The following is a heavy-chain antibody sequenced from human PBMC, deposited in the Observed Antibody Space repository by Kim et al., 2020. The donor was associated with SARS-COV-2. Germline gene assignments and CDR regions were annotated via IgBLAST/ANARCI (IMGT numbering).Heavy chain of an antibody. CDR2: IYYSGST. CDR1: GGSISSSSYY. J-gene: IGHJ6*02. Sequence: SETLSLTCTVSGGSISSSSYYWGWIRQPPGKGLEWIGSIYYSGSTYYNPSLKSRVTISVDTSKNQFSLKLSSVTAADTAVYYCARRNKYLMADRSYYYYGMDVWGQGTTVTVSS. CDR3: ARRNKYLMADRSYYYYGMDV. D-gene: IGHD6-6*01. V-gene: IGHV4-39*01.